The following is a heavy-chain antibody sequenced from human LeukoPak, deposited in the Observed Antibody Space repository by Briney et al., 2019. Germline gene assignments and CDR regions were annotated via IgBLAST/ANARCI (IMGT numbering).Heavy chain of an antibody. V-gene: IGHV3-7*01. Sequence: GGSLRLFCAASGFTFSSYWMSWVRQAPGKGLEWVANIKQDGSEKYYVDSVKGRFTISRDNAKNSLYLQMNSLRAEDTAVYYCAREVTSSWPPHSYGMDVWGQGTTVTVSS. J-gene: IGHJ6*02. D-gene: IGHD6-13*01. CDR3: AREVTSSWPPHSYGMDV. CDR1: GFTFSSYW. CDR2: IKQDGSEK.